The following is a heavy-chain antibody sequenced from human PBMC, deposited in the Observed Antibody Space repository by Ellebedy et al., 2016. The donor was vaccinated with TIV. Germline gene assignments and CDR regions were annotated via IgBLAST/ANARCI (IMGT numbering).Heavy chain of an antibody. CDR3: GKDPNCDCVGAFDF. CDR2: IRTNGDVP. D-gene: IGHD2-21*02. V-gene: IGHV3-23*01. CDR1: GFTFNKYA. J-gene: IGHJ3*01. Sequence: GESLKISCVGSGFTFNKYAMVWVRQAPGKGMELVSAIRTNGDVPYYADSVKGRFTISRDNSGTTLYLQMNSLRPEDTAVYYCGKDPNCDCVGAFDFWGQGTRVTVSS.